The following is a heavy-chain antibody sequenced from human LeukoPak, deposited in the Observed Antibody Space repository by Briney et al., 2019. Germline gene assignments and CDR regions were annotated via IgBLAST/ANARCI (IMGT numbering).Heavy chain of an antibody. CDR1: EFTFSSYS. Sequence: GGSLRLSCAASEFTFSSYSMNWVRQAPGKGLEWVSSISSSSSYIYYADSVKGRFTISRDNAKNSLYLQMNSLRAEDTAVYYCARDRCSGGSCYLNYGMDVWGQGTTVTVSS. V-gene: IGHV3-21*01. D-gene: IGHD2-15*01. J-gene: IGHJ6*02. CDR3: ARDRCSGGSCYLNYGMDV. CDR2: ISSSSSYI.